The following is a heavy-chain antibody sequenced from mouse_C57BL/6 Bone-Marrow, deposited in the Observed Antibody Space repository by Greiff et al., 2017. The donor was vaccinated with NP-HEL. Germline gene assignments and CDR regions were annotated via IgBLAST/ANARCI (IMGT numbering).Heavy chain of an antibody. V-gene: IGHV1-19*01. Sequence: EVKLVESGPVLVKPGASVKMSCKASGYTFTDYYMNWVKQSHGKSLEWIGVINPYNGGTSYNQKFKGKATLTVDKSSSTAYMELNSLTSEDSAVYYCARSVFDYWGQGTTLTVSS. CDR1: GYTFTDYY. D-gene: IGHD1-1*01. CDR2: INPYNGGT. CDR3: ARSVFDY. J-gene: IGHJ2*01.